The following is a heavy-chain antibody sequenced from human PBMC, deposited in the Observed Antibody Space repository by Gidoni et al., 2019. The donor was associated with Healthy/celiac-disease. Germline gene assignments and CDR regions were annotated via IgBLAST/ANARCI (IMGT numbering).Heavy chain of an antibody. CDR2: ISAYNGNT. Sequence: QGLEWMGWISAYNGNTNYAQKLQGRVTMTTDTSTSTAYMELRSLRSDDTAVYYCARFGYDSSGPMNPCDYWGQGTLVTVSS. CDR3: ARFGYDSSGPMNPCDY. J-gene: IGHJ4*02. D-gene: IGHD3-22*01. V-gene: IGHV1-18*01.